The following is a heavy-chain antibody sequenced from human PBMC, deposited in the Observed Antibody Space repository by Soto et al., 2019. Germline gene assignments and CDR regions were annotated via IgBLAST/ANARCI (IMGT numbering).Heavy chain of an antibody. D-gene: IGHD3-9*01. CDR1: GFPFSSYW. V-gene: IGHV3-74*01. Sequence: EVQLLESGGDSVQPGGSLRLSCAASGFPFSSYWMHWVRHTPGKGLEWVSRISGGGATIYYADSVTGRFTVSRDNAKNTPALQMRSLGGEEAAWYYFAKADFGLLTAYYNAPWGQGTLVSVSS. CDR3: AKADFGLLTAYYNAP. J-gene: IGHJ5*02. CDR2: ISGGGATI.